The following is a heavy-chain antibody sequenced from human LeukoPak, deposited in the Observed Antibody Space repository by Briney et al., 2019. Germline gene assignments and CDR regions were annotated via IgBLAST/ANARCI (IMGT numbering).Heavy chain of an antibody. CDR1: GGSISSYY. CDR2: IYYSGST. Sequence: SETLSLTCTVSGGSISSYYWSWIRQPPGKGLEWIGYIYYSGSTNYNPSLKSRVTISVGTSKNQFSLKLSSVTAADTAVYYCARGGSYCSGGSCYSVPFDYWGQGTLVTVSS. J-gene: IGHJ4*02. CDR3: ARGGSYCSGGSCYSVPFDY. D-gene: IGHD2-15*01. V-gene: IGHV4-59*01.